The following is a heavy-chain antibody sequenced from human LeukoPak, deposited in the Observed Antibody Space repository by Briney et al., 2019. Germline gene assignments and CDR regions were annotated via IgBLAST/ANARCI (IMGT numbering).Heavy chain of an antibody. CDR2: IKQDGSEK. V-gene: IGHV3-7*01. Sequence: PGASLTPSCAASALTFRTHWMRWVRQPPGKATEWVANIKQDGSEKYYVDSVKGRFTISRDNVENSLYLQMNSLRAEDTAVYYCARRSPRDIVYCTYWYFDLWGRGTLVTVSS. CDR3: ARRSPRDIVYCTYWYFDL. CDR1: ALTFRTHW. J-gene: IGHJ2*01. D-gene: IGHD5/OR15-5a*01.